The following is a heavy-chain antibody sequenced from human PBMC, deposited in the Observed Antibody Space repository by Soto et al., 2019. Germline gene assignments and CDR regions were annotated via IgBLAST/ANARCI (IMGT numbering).Heavy chain of an antibody. Sequence: ASVKVSCKASGYTFTSYDINWVRQATGQGLEWMGWMNPNSGNTGYAQKFQGRVTMTRNTSTSTAYMELRSLRSDDTAVYYCARGGYSGYDISPRAEYFQHWGQGTLVTVSS. J-gene: IGHJ1*01. CDR3: ARGGYSGYDISPRAEYFQH. CDR1: GYTFTSYD. D-gene: IGHD5-12*01. V-gene: IGHV1-8*01. CDR2: MNPNSGNT.